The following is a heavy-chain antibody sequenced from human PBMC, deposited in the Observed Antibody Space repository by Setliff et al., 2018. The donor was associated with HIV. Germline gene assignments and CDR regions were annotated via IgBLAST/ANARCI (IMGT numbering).Heavy chain of an antibody. CDR1: GGTFGSSA. V-gene: IGHV1-69*13. Sequence: SVKVSCKASGGTFGSSAISWVGQAPGQGLEWMGGIIPIFDTANYAQKFQGSVTITADESTSTAYMALSSLRSADTSSYYCARDPYGYCTTTTCYVPGFWGQGTLVTVSS. D-gene: IGHD2-2*03. J-gene: IGHJ4*02. CDR2: IIPIFDTA. CDR3: ARDPYGYCTTTTCYVPGF.